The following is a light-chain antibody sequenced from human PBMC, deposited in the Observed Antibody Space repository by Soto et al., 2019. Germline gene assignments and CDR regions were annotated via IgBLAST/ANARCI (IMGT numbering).Light chain of an antibody. V-gene: IGKV3-20*01. Sequence: EIMLTQSPGTLSLSPGERATLSCRASQSVSSSYLAWYQQKPGQAPRLLIYGASSRATGIPDRFSGSGSGTDFTITISRLEPEDFALYYCQQYESSPWTFGQGTKVEVK. CDR2: GAS. CDR3: QQYESSPWT. CDR1: QSVSSSY. J-gene: IGKJ1*01.